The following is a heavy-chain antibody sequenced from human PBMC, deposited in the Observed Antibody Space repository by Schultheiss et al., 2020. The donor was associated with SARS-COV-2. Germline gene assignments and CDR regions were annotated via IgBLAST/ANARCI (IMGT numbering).Heavy chain of an antibody. D-gene: IGHD3-3*01. CDR3: ARGPFSGASYYDFWSGYSAFDY. J-gene: IGHJ4*02. Sequence: SQTLSLTCAVYGGSFSGYYWSWIRQPPGKGLEWIGHIYHSGSPHYNPSLKSRVTISVDRSKNQFSLKLSSVTAADTAVYYCARGPFSGASYYDFWSGYSAFDYWGQGTLVTVSS. CDR2: IYHSGSP. CDR1: GGSFSGYY. V-gene: IGHV4-34*01.